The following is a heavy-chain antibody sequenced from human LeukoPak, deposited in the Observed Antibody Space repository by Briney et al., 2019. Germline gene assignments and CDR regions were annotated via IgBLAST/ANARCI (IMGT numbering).Heavy chain of an antibody. D-gene: IGHD6-13*01. J-gene: IGHJ5*02. CDR3: ARGITAVVDNWFDP. CDR1: GFPFSSYG. V-gene: IGHV3-30*02. Sequence: GGSLRLSCAASGFPFSSYGIHWVRQAPGKGLEWVXXXRHDGSYRYYADPVKGRFTISRDNSKNTMYLQMNSLRAEDTAVYYCARGITAVVDNWFDPWGQGTLATVSS. CDR2: XRHDGSYR.